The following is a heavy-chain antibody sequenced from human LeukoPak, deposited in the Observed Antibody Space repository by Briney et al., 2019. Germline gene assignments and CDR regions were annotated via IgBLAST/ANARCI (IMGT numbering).Heavy chain of an antibody. CDR3: ARALAVAGTYYYYGMDV. D-gene: IGHD6-19*01. V-gene: IGHV4-59*12. CDR1: GGSISSYY. Sequence: PSETLSLTCTVSGGSISSYYWSWIRQPPGKGLEWIAYISDIGSINYNPSLKSRVTMSVDTSKNQFSLKLSSVTAADTAVYYCARALAVAGTYYYYGMDVWGQGTTVTVSS. CDR2: ISDIGSI. J-gene: IGHJ6*02.